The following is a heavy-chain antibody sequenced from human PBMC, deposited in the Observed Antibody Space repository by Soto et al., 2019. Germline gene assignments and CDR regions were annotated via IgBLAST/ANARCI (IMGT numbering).Heavy chain of an antibody. V-gene: IGHV3-30-3*01. CDR1: GFTFSSYA. CDR2: ISYDGSNK. D-gene: IGHD1-26*01. CDR3: ARGWEQNNYSYYYYGMDV. Sequence: GGSLRLSCAASGFTFSSYAMHWVRQAPGKGLEWVAVISYDGSNKYYADSVKGRFTISRDNSKNTLYLQMNSLRAEDTAVYYCARGWEQNNYSYYYYGMDVWGQGTTVTVSS. J-gene: IGHJ6*02.